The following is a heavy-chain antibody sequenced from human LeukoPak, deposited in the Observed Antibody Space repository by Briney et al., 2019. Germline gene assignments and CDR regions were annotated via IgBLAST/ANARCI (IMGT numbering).Heavy chain of an antibody. V-gene: IGHV1-8*01. Sequence: ASVKVSCKASGYTFTSYDINWVRQATGQGLEWMGWMNPNSGNTGYAQKFQGRVTITADKSTSTAYMELSSLGSEDTAVYYCARNNIVVVPAAISSSYWFDPWGQGTLVTVSS. CDR3: ARNNIVVVPAAISSSYWFDP. D-gene: IGHD2-2*01. J-gene: IGHJ5*02. CDR1: GYTFTSYD. CDR2: MNPNSGNT.